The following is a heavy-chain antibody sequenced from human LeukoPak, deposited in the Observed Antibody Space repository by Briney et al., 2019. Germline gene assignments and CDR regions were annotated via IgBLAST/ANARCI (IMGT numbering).Heavy chain of an antibody. Sequence: GGSLRLSCAASGFTFSSYAMSWVRQAPGKGLEWVSAISGSGGNTYYADSVKGRFTISRDNSKNTLYLQMNSLRAEDTAVYYCAKGKGSYSSFDYWGQGTLVTVSS. CDR2: ISGSGGNT. D-gene: IGHD3-10*01. CDR3: AKGKGSYSSFDY. V-gene: IGHV3-23*01. CDR1: GFTFSSYA. J-gene: IGHJ4*02.